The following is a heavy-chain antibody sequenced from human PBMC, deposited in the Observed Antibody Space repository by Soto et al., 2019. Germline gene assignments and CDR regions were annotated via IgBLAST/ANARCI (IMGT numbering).Heavy chain of an antibody. CDR1: GGTFSSYA. V-gene: IGHV1-69*01. CDR3: AITQRKDYSNFNALGDYYYYGMDV. Sequence: QVQLVQSGAEVKKPGSSVKVSCKASGGTFSSYAISWVRQAPGQGLEWMGGIIPIFGTANYAQKFQGRVTITADESTSTAYMELSSLRSEDTAVYYCAITQRKDYSNFNALGDYYYYGMDVWGQGTTVTVSS. CDR2: IIPIFGTA. J-gene: IGHJ6*02. D-gene: IGHD4-4*01.